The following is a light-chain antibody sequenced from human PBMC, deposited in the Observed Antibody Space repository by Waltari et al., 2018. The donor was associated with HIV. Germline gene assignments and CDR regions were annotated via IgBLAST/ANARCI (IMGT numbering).Light chain of an antibody. Sequence: SSVLTQPPSVSVAPGQTATISCGGPGIGSKIVPWPQRKAGQAPVLGLYENSRRPTGIPGRFSGSNAGDTANLTITRVELVDEADYYYQVWDDDDGPVVVFGGGTKVTVL. CDR3: QVWDDDDGPVVV. V-gene: IGLV3-21*02. CDR1: GIGSKI. CDR2: ENS. J-gene: IGLJ2*01.